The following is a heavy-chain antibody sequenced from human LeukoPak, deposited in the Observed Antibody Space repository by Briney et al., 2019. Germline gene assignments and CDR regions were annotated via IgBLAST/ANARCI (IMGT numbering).Heavy chain of an antibody. J-gene: IGHJ4*02. Sequence: SETRSLTCPGSARSIGSYYWSWIRQLPGEGLGWIEYINYRGSNKYNPSVKGRVNISVDTSKNQFSLKVSSVTAADTAFYYCARHPSSSGLYYFDYWGQGTLVTVSS. CDR2: INYRGSN. V-gene: IGHV4-59*08. D-gene: IGHD6-19*01. CDR1: ARSIGSYY. CDR3: ARHPSSSGLYYFDY.